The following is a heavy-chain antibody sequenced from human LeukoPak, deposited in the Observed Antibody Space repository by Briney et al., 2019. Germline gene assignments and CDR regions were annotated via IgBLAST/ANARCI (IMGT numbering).Heavy chain of an antibody. CDR3: AREYSH. J-gene: IGHJ4*02. D-gene: IGHD5-12*01. Sequence: PSETLSLTCSVSGDSITSGDSYWTWIRQPAGRGLEWIGLIYTSGSTKYNLSLKSRITMSLDTSKNQISLQLNSVTAADTAVYYCAREYSHWGQGTLVTVSS. CDR2: IYTSGST. V-gene: IGHV4-61*02. CDR1: GDSITSGDSY.